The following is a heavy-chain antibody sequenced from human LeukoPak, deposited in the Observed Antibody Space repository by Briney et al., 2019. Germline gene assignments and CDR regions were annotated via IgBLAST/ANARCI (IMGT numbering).Heavy chain of an antibody. CDR3: ARAIGGPYYYDSSGYYPLDY. D-gene: IGHD3-22*01. CDR1: GFTFDDYA. CDR2: INWAGATT. V-gene: IGHV3-43D*04. Sequence: PGGSLRLSCAASGFTFDDYAMHRVRQAPGKGLEWVSLINWAGATTYSADSVKGRFTISRDNAKNSLYLQMNSLRAEDTAVYYCARAIGGPYYYDSSGYYPLDYWGQGTLVTVSS. J-gene: IGHJ4*02.